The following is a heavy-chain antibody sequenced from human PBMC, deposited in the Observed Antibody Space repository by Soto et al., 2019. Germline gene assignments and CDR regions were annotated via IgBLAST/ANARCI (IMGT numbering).Heavy chain of an antibody. J-gene: IGHJ3*02. V-gene: IGHV3-11*01. D-gene: IGHD6-19*01. CDR1: GFTFSDYY. CDR2: ISSSGSTI. CDR3: AGDAVAYCGWRVGACGS. Sequence: QVQLVESGGGLVKPGGSLRLSCAASGFTFSDYYMSWIRQAPGKGLEWVSYISSSGSTIYYADSVQGRFTIPRDNAENSLYMRRSSVRAEATAVYYCAGDAVAYCGWRVGACGSWGQGSMVTV.